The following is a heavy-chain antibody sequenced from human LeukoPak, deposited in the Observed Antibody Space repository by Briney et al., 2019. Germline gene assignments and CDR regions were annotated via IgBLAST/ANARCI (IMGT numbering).Heavy chain of an antibody. CDR3: ARDNSVGDNAWWFDP. CDR1: GYTFTGYY. D-gene: IGHD1-26*01. CDR2: INPSGGST. J-gene: IGHJ5*02. V-gene: IGHV1-46*01. Sequence: ASVEVSCKASGYTFTGYYMYWVRQAPGQGLEWMGIINPSGGSTSYAQKFQGRVTMTRDMSTSTDYMELSSLRSEDTAIYYCARDNSVGDNAWWFDPWGQGTLVTVSS.